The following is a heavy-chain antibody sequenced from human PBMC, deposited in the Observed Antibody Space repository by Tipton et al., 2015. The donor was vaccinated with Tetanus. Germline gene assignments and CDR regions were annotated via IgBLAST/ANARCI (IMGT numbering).Heavy chain of an antibody. V-gene: IGHV3-7*01. CDR1: GFTFSGYW. J-gene: IGHJ2*01. Sequence: SLRLSCVDSGFTFSGYWMSWVRQAPGKGLGWLANIKEDGSEKYYVDPVKGRFTISRDNAKNSLYLQMNSLRAEDTAMYYCARITGDRSFDLWGRGTQVTVSS. CDR3: ARITGDRSFDL. CDR2: IKEDGSEK. D-gene: IGHD7-27*01.